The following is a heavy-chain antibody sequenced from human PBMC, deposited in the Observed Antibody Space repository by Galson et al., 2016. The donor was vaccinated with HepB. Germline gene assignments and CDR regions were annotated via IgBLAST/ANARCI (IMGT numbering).Heavy chain of an antibody. J-gene: IGHJ4*02. CDR1: GDSIDRGGFY. D-gene: IGHD4-23*01. Sequence: TLSLTCSVSGDSIDRGGFYWAWIRQHPGKGPEWIGYIYYSGTTYYSPSLRGRISMSVDTSRNQFSLKLSSVTAADTAVYYCARAPGMGIISGGSYFFDYWGQGTLVTVSS. CDR2: IYYSGTT. V-gene: IGHV4-31*03. CDR3: ARAPGMGIISGGSYFFDY.